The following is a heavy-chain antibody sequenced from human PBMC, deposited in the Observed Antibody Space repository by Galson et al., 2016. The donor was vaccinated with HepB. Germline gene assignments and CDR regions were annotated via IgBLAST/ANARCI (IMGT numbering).Heavy chain of an antibody. CDR2: ISYSGST. CDR1: GGSISSGGYY. CDR3: ARGVAC. V-gene: IGHV4-31*03. J-gene: IGHJ4*02. Sequence: TLSLTCTVSGGSISSGGYYWSWIRQRPGKGLEWIGYISYSGSTYYSPSLKSRVTISVDTSKNQFSLRLSSVTDADTAVYYCARGVACWGQGTLVTVSS.